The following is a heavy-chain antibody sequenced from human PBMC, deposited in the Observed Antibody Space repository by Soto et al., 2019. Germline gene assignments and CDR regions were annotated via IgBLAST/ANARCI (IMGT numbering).Heavy chain of an antibody. V-gene: IGHV3-73*01. J-gene: IGHJ4*02. CDR3: TRLHFIVEPGINY. D-gene: IGHD6-13*01. Sequence: PGGSLRLSCAASGLSFSDSGIHWVRQASGNGLEWVGRIRTKSNHYATAYAASVKGRFTISRDDSRNTAYLQMNIPEKEDRAVYYCTRLHFIVEPGINYWGQGTLVTVSS. CDR2: IRTKSNHYAT. CDR1: GLSFSDSG.